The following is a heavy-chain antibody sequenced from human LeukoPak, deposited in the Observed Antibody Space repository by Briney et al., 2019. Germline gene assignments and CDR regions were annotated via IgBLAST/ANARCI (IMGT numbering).Heavy chain of an antibody. CDR3: ATYSGYDTFDY. CDR1: GYTFTTYN. Sequence: ASVKVSCKASGYTFTTYNINWVRQAPGQGLEWMGWISGYNGNTNYAQKLQGRVTMTTDTSTSTAYMELRSLRSDDTAVYYCATYSGYDTFDYWGQGTLVTVSS. D-gene: IGHD5-12*01. CDR2: ISGYNGNT. J-gene: IGHJ4*02. V-gene: IGHV1-18*01.